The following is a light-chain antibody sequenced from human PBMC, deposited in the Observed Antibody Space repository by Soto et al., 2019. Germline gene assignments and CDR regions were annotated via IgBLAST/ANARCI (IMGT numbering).Light chain of an antibody. CDR3: QQYDTLPLT. CDR1: QDISNY. Sequence: DIQMTQSPSSLSASVGDRVTITCQASQDISNYLNWYQQKPGKAPKLLIYDASNLETGVPSRFSGSGSGTDFSSNISSMQHEDIVTYYCQQYDTLPLTFSKGTR. J-gene: IGKJ5*01. V-gene: IGKV1-33*01. CDR2: DAS.